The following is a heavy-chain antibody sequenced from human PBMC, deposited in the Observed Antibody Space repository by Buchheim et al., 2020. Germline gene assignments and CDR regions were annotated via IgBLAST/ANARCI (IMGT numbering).Heavy chain of an antibody. V-gene: IGHV1-2*02. J-gene: IGHJ5*02. CDR3: ARWDSSGYYYGGVNWFDP. CDR2: INPNSGGT. D-gene: IGHD3-22*01. Sequence: QVQLVQSGAEVKQPGASVMVSCKASGYTFIGHNINWVRQAAGRGLEWMGWINPNSGGTNYAQKFQGRVTMTRDTSISTAYMELSRLRSDDTAVYYCARWDSSGYYYGGVNWFDPWGQGTL. CDR1: GYTFIGHN.